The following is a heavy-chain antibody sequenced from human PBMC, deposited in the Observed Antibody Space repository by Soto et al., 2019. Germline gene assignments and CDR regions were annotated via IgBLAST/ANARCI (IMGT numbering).Heavy chain of an antibody. J-gene: IGHJ4*02. CDR3: ASGDYDSSGYYFIGGY. V-gene: IGHV4-30-4*01. CDR1: GGSISSGDYY. CDR2: IYYSGST. Sequence: PSETLSLTCTVSGGSISSGDYYWSWIRQPPGKGLEWIGYIYYSGSTYYNPSLKSRVTISVDTSKNQFSLKLSSVTAADTAVYYCASGDYDSSGYYFIGGYWGQGTLVTVSS. D-gene: IGHD3-22*01.